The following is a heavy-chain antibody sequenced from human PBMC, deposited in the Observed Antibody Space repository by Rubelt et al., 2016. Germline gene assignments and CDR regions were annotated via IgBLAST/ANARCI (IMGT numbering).Heavy chain of an antibody. V-gene: IGHV4-34*01. CDR1: GGSFSGYY. CDR2: INHSGST. J-gene: IGHJ4*02. D-gene: IGHD2-2*01. Sequence: QVQLQQWGAGLLKPSETLSLTCAVYGGSFSGYYWSWIRQPPGKGLEWIGEINHSGSTNYNPSLKSRVTISVDTSKNQFSLKLSSVTAAETAVYYCASRIVVVPAAIFFDYWGQGTLVTVSS. CDR3: ASRIVVVPAAIFFDY.